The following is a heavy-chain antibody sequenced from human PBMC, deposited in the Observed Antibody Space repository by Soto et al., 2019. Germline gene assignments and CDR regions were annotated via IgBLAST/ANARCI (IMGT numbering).Heavy chain of an antibody. CDR2: INRDGSKK. CDR1: GFTLSAYW. CDR3: ARDVSPGSSGLYLDAFDI. V-gene: IGHV3-7*05. Sequence: EVQLEESGGDLVQPGGSLRLSCAASGFTLSAYWMTWVRQAPGKGLEWVANINRDGSKKSYLDSVRGRFTISRDNVGNSLYLQMDSLRADATALYYCARDVSPGSSGLYLDAFDIWGQGTMVTVSS. D-gene: IGHD6-25*01. J-gene: IGHJ3*02.